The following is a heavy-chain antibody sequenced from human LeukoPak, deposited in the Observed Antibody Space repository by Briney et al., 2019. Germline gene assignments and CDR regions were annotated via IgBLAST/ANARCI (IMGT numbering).Heavy chain of an antibody. CDR1: GFTVSSNY. J-gene: IGHJ4*02. V-gene: IGHV3-53*01. CDR2: IYSGGST. CDR3: AKDGSGSFKESEGFDY. D-gene: IGHD1-26*01. Sequence: PGGSLRLSCAASGFTVSSNYMSWVRQAPGKGLEWVSVIYSGGSTYYADSVKGRFTISRDNSKSTLYIQMNSLRAEDTAVYYCAKDGSGSFKESEGFDYWGQGTLVTVSS.